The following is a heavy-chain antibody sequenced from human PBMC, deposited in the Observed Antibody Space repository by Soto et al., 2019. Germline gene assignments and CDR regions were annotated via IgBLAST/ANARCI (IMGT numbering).Heavy chain of an antibody. CDR2: INPSGGST. CDR3: ARAGRVSSGYYYAAY. CDR1: GYTFTSYY. V-gene: IGHV1-46*01. Sequence: GASVKGYWKASGYTFTSYYMHWVRQAPGQGLEWMGIINPSGGSTSYAQKFQGRVTMTRDTSTSTVYMELSSLRSEDTAVYYCARAGRVSSGYYYAAYWGQGTLVTVSS. D-gene: IGHD3-22*01. J-gene: IGHJ4*02.